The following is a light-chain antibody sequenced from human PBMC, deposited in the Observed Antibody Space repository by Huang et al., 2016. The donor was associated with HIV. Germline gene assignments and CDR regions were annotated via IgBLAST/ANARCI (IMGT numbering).Light chain of an antibody. J-gene: IGKJ2*01. CDR3: QQYGTSPYT. V-gene: IGKV3-20*01. Sequence: IVLTQSPGTLSLSPGERATLSCRASQTGGSSKLGWYQQKRGLAPSRVMYEVSRRATGIPDRFRGSGSGTDFTLTISRLEPEDFAVYFCQQYGTSPYTFGQGTKLEIK. CDR2: EVS. CDR1: QTGGSSK.